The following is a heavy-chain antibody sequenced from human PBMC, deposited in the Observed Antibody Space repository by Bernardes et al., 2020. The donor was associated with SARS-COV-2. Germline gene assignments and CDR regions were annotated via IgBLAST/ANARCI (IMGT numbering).Heavy chain of an antibody. CDR2: SRNRAGRYTT. D-gene: IGHD4-4*01. J-gene: IGHJ4*02. CDR3: TRSTVEVGNFDY. CDR1: GFTFSDHY. V-gene: IGHV3-72*01. Sequence: GGSLRLSCAVSGFTFSDHYLDWVRQAPGKGLEWIARSRNRAGRYTTEYAASARGRFTISRDDSKNSVYLQMNSLKTGDTAVYYCTRSTVEVGNFDYWGRGTLVTVSS.